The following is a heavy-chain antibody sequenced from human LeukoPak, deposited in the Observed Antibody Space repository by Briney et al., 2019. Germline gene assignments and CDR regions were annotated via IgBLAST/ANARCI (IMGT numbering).Heavy chain of an antibody. Sequence: GGSLRLSCAASGFTFSSYAMSWVRQAPGKGLVWVSRINSDGSSTSYADSVKGRFTISRDNAKNSLYLQMNSLRAEDTAVYYCASMEWLRDPFDYWGQGTLVTVSS. D-gene: IGHD3-3*01. CDR2: INSDGSST. CDR1: GFTFSSYA. J-gene: IGHJ4*02. CDR3: ASMEWLRDPFDY. V-gene: IGHV3-74*01.